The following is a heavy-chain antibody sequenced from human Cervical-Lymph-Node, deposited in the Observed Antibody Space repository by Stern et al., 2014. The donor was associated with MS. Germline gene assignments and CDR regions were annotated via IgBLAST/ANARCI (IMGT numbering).Heavy chain of an antibody. CDR2: MSQRGYTM. V-gene: IGHV3-21*01. Sequence: VQLAQSGAGLVTPGGSLRLSCAASGFNFRTSSMNWVRQAPGKGLDCVPYMSQRGYTMKYADTVKGRFTISRDTAKNSLYLQLNSLRVEDTAVYFCASTDGWFGRWGQGTLVTVSS. CDR1: GFNFRTSS. D-gene: IGHD5-24*01. J-gene: IGHJ5*02. CDR3: ASTDGWFGR.